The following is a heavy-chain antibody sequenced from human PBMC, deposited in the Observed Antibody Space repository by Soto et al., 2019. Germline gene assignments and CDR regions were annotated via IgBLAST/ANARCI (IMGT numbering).Heavy chain of an antibody. J-gene: IGHJ5*02. CDR2: TYYRSKWYN. CDR1: GDSVSSNSAA. CDR3: ARDYYDSSGTLNWFDP. D-gene: IGHD3-22*01. V-gene: IGHV6-1*01. Sequence: TLSLTCAISGDSVSSNSAAWNWIRQSPSRGLEWLGRTYYRSKWYNDYAVSVKSRITINPDTSKNQFSLQLNSVTPEDTAVYYCARDYYDSSGTLNWFDPWGQGTLVTVSS.